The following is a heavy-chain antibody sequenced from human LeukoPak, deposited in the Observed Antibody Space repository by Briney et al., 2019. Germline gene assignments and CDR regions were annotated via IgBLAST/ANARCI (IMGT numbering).Heavy chain of an antibody. J-gene: IGHJ6*03. CDR1: GGSFSGYY. D-gene: IGHD3-10*01. V-gene: IGHV4-34*01. CDR2: INHSGST. CDR3: ARLDAGTGSYYELYYYYMDV. Sequence: KASETLSLTCAVYGGSFSGYYWSWIRQPPGKGLEWIGEINHSGSTNYNPSLKSRVTISVDTSKNQFSLKLSSVTAADTAVYYCARLDAGTGSYYELYYYYMDVWGKGTTVTISS.